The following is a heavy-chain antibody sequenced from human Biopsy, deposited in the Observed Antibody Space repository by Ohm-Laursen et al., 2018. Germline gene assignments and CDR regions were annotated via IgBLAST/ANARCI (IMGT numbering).Heavy chain of an antibody. J-gene: IGHJ4*02. V-gene: IGHV1-18*01. D-gene: IGHD2-15*01. CDR1: GYSFTNFG. Sequence: ASVKVSCKGSGYSFTNFGITWVRQAPGQGLEWLGRISTYHGRADYAQKFQGRVTMTTDTATTTAFLELHSLTSDDTAVYFCAGGSAAGMVVALDFDVWGQGTLVTVSS. CDR2: ISTYHGRA. CDR3: AGGSAAGMVVALDFDV.